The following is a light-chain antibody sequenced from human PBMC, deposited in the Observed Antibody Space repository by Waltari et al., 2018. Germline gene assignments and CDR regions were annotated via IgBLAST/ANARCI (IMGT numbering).Light chain of an antibody. Sequence: SSELTQDPAVSVALGQTVRITCQGASLRTYYASWYQQKPGQAPILVIYGKNNRPSGIPHRFSGSNSGNTATLTISGAQAEDEADYYCNSRDSSGNHVLFGGGTKLTVL. CDR2: GKN. V-gene: IGLV3-19*01. J-gene: IGLJ2*01. CDR3: NSRDSSGNHVL. CDR1: SLRTYY.